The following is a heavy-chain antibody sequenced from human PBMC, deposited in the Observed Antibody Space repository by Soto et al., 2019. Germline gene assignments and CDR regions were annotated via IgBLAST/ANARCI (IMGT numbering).Heavy chain of an antibody. V-gene: IGHV5-51*01. CDR1: GYSFSTYW. CDR3: ARSRRGAYSSGWYSPSGYYNYGIDV. D-gene: IGHD6-19*01. J-gene: IGHJ6*02. Sequence: GESLKISCKASGYSFSTYWIGWGLQMPWKGLEWTGIIYPGDSDTKYSPSLQGQVSISADTSISTAYLQWTSLKASDTAMYYCARSRRGAYSSGWYSPSGYYNYGIDVWGQGTKVTVS. CDR2: IYPGDSDT.